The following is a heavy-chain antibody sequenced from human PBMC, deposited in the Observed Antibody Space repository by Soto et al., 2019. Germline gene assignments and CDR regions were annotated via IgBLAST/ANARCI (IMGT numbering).Heavy chain of an antibody. D-gene: IGHD3-3*01. J-gene: IGHJ4*02. CDR2: IYPSDSDT. CDR3: ARGGVSTRTFDY. Sequence: PGESLKISCKGSGYNFAGYWIAWVRQMPGKGLELMGIIYPSDSDTRYRPSFQGQVTISADKSISSAYLQWSSLRASNTAMYYCARGGVSTRTFDYWGQGTPVTVSS. CDR1: GYNFAGYW. V-gene: IGHV5-51*01.